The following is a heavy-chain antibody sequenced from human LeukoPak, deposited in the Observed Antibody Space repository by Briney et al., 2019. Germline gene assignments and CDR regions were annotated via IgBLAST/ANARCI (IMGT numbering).Heavy chain of an antibody. D-gene: IGHD5-18*01. J-gene: IGHJ3*02. CDR2: IYYSGST. CDR3: ARSASSGYSYGYGVAFDI. V-gene: IGHV4-59*08. CDR1: GGSISSYY. Sequence: SETLSLTCTVSGGSISSYYWSWIRQPPGKGLEWIGYIYYSGSTNYNPSLKGRVTISVDTSKNQFSLKLSSVTAADTAVYYCARSASSGYSYGYGVAFDIWGQGTMVTVSS.